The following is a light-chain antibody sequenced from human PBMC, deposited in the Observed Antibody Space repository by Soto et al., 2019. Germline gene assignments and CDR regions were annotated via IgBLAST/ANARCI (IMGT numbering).Light chain of an antibody. CDR2: GAS. Sequence: EVVLTQSPGTLSLSPGERATLSCRATQSVSSPYLAWYQQKPGQAPRLLIYGASSRATGIPDRFSGSGSGTDFTLTISRLEPEDFAVYYCQQYGSSGTFGQGTRWIS. J-gene: IGKJ1*01. CDR1: QSVSSPY. V-gene: IGKV3-20*01. CDR3: QQYGSSGT.